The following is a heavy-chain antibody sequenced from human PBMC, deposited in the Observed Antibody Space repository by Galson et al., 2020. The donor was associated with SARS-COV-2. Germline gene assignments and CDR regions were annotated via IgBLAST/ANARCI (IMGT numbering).Heavy chain of an antibody. J-gene: IGHJ4*02. CDR2: IIPILGIA. V-gene: IGHV1-69*02. Sequence: ASVKVSCKASGGTFSSYTISWVRQAPGQGLEWMGRIIPILGIANYAQKFQGRVTITADKSTSTAYMELSSLRSEDTAVYYCARLYCSSTSCLVHYFDYWGQGTLVTVSS. CDR1: GGTFSSYT. D-gene: IGHD2-2*01. CDR3: ARLYCSSTSCLVHYFDY.